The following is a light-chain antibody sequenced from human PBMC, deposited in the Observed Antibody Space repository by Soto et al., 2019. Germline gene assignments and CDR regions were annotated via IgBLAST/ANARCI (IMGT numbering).Light chain of an antibody. J-gene: IGKJ3*01. V-gene: IGKV3-15*01. Sequence: EIAMWQCPATLSVSPGERATLSCRASQSVTTNLAWYQQKPGQAPRLLIYGSSARATGIPDRFSGRGSGTEFTLTISSLQSEDFAVYFCLQYNHWPLTFGPRTKVDVK. CDR2: GSS. CDR3: LQYNHWPLT. CDR1: QSVTTN.